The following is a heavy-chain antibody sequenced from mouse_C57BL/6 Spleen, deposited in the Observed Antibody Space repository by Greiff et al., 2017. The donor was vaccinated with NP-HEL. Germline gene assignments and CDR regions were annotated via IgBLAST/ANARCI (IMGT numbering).Heavy chain of an antibody. CDR1: GYTFTSYW. J-gene: IGHJ2*01. CDR3: ARSTMVTTFDY. CDR2: IDPNSGGT. V-gene: IGHV1-72*01. Sequence: VQLQQPGAELVKPGASVKLSCKASGYTFTSYWMHWVKQRPGRGLEWIGRIDPNSGGTKYNEKVKSKATLTVDKPSSTAYMPLSSLTSEDSAVYYCARSTMVTTFDYWGQGTTLTVSS. D-gene: IGHD2-2*01.